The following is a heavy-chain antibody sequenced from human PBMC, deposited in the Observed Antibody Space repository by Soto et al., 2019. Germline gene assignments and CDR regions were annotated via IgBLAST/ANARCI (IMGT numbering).Heavy chain of an antibody. CDR2: IDPSDSYT. J-gene: IGHJ2*01. V-gene: IGHV5-10-1*01. CDR1: GYSFTSYL. D-gene: IGHD2-21*02. CDR3: AILVYYGGDCYSRPYWYFDL. Sequence: GESLKISCKGSGYSFTSYLISWARQLPGKGLEWMGTIDPSDSYTNYSPSFQGHVTISADKSISTAYLQWSSLKASDTAIYYCAILVYYGGDCYSRPYWYFDLWGRGALVTVSS.